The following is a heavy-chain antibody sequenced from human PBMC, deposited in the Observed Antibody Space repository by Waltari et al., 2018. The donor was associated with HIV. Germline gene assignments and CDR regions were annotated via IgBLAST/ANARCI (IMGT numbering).Heavy chain of an antibody. D-gene: IGHD6-19*01. CDR1: GYIFTTYG. J-gene: IGHJ6*03. CDR2: MSGYNGNT. Sequence: QVQLVQSGAEVKKPGASVKVSCKASGYIFTTYGISWVRQAPGQGLEWMGWMSGYNGNTNYAQKCQGRVSMTTDTSTSTAYMELRSLRSDDTAVYYCARVPTGGVAVYYYMDVWGKGTTVTVSS. CDR3: ARVPTGGVAVYYYMDV. V-gene: IGHV1-18*01.